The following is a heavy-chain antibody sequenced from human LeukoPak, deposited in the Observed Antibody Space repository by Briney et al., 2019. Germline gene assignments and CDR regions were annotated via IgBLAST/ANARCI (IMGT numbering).Heavy chain of an antibody. D-gene: IGHD3-3*01. J-gene: IGHJ3*02. CDR2: ISGSGGST. V-gene: IGHV3-23*01. Sequence: PGGSLRLSCAASGFTFSSYAMSWVRQAPGKGLEWVSAISGSGGSTYYADSVKGRFTISRDNSKNTLYLQMNSLRAEDTAVYYCTRDDSHLDFGVPIPRAFDIWGQGTTVTVSS. CDR3: TRDDSHLDFGVPIPRAFDI. CDR1: GFTFSSYA.